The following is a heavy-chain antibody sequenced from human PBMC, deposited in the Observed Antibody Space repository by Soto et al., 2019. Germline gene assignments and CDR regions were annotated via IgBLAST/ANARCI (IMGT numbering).Heavy chain of an antibody. D-gene: IGHD5-12*01. CDR1: GGTFSSYS. CDR3: AREPRGDGYTYAFDI. Sequence: QVKLVQSGAAVKKPGSSLKISCKASGGTFSSYSITWVRQAPGQGLEWMGGINPIFGTANYAQNFQGRVTITADETTTTAYMELSSLRSDDTAVYYCAREPRGDGYTYAFDIWGQGTMVTVSS. J-gene: IGHJ3*02. V-gene: IGHV1-69*12. CDR2: INPIFGTA.